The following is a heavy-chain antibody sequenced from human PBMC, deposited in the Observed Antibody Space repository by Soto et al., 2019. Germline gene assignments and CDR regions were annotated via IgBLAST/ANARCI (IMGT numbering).Heavy chain of an antibody. D-gene: IGHD3-10*01. CDR3: AKGAGSDSGRY. Sequence: EVPLLESGGGLVQPGGSLRVSCEASGFTFSSYDMNWVRQAPGKGLEWVSGISGGGGSTHYADSVKGRFTISRDNSRNTLYLQMNSLRADDTALYYCAKGAGSDSGRYWGQGTLVTVSS. V-gene: IGHV3-23*01. CDR1: GFTFSSYD. J-gene: IGHJ4*02. CDR2: ISGGGGST.